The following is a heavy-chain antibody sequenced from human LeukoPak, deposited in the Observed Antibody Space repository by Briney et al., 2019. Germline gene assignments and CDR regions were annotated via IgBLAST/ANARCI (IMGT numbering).Heavy chain of an antibody. CDR3: ARCWGSGSYLFDAFDI. CDR2: INHSGST. J-gene: IGHJ3*02. Sequence: SETLSLTCAVYGGSFSGYYWSWIRQPPGKGLEWIGEINHSGSTNYNPSLKSRVTISVDTSKNQFSLKLSSVTAEDTAVYYCARCWGSGSYLFDAFDIWGQGTMVTVSS. V-gene: IGHV4-34*01. D-gene: IGHD1-26*01. CDR1: GGSFSGYY.